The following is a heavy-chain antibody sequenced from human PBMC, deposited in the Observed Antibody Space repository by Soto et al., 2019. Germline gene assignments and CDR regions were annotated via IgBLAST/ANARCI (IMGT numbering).Heavy chain of an antibody. D-gene: IGHD4-17*01. V-gene: IGHV3-23*01. CDR1: GFTFSSYA. Sequence: GGSLRLSCAASGFTFSSYAMSWVRQAPGKGLEWVSAISGSGGSTYYADSVKGRFTISRDNSKNTLYRQMNSLRAEDTAVYYCAKEDHDYGDISGGNNWFDPWGQGTLVTVSS. J-gene: IGHJ5*02. CDR2: ISGSGGST. CDR3: AKEDHDYGDISGGNNWFDP.